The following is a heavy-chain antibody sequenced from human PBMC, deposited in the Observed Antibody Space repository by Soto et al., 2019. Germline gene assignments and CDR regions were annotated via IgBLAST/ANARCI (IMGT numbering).Heavy chain of an antibody. Sequence: ASVKVSCKASGYTFTSYGISWVRQAPGQGLEWMGGISAIFGTANYAQKFQGRVTITADESTSTAYMELSSLRSEDTAVYYCASSTEMATIGAFDIWGQGTMVTVSS. D-gene: IGHD5-12*01. V-gene: IGHV1-69*13. CDR2: ISAIFGTA. CDR1: GYTFTSYG. J-gene: IGHJ3*02. CDR3: ASSTEMATIGAFDI.